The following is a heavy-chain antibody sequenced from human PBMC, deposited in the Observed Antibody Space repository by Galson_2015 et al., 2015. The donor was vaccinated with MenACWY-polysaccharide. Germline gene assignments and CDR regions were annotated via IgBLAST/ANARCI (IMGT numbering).Heavy chain of an antibody. V-gene: IGHV3-7*01. J-gene: IGHJ4*02. CDR2: ISLDGTTK. D-gene: IGHD3-9*01. CDR1: GFTFSKNW. Sequence: SLRLSCAASGFTFSKNWMTWVRQAPGKGLEWVANISLDGTTKYYVGSVRGRFTISRDNADNLLFLQLNSLRAEDTALYYCVRGGAYFETDCHWGQGTLVTVSS. CDR3: VRGGAYFETDCH.